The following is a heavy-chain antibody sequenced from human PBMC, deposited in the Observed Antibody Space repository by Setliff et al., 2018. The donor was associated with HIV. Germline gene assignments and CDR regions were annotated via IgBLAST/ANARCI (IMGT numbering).Heavy chain of an antibody. Sequence: ASVKVSCKASGYTFSDYYMHWVRQAPGQGLEWMGWISAHNGRINYAQKFQGRVTMTTDRSTSTAYMELRSLRSDDTAVYYCARDVGRDGYCFDHWGQGTLVTVSS. D-gene: IGHD5-12*01. V-gene: IGHV1-18*04. CDR2: ISAHNGRI. J-gene: IGHJ4*02. CDR1: GYTFSDYY. CDR3: ARDVGRDGYCFDH.